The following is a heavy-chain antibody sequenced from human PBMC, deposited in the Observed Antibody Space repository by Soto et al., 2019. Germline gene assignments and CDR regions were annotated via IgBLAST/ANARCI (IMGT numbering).Heavy chain of an antibody. CDR1: GGSFSCYY. Sequence: SETLPLTCAVYGGSFSCYYWSWIRQPPGKGLEWIGEINHSGSTNYNPSLKSRVTISVDTSKNQFSLKLSSVTAADTAVYYCARGDYDYVWGSYRPQGFDPWGQGTLVTVPQ. V-gene: IGHV4-34*01. J-gene: IGHJ5*02. D-gene: IGHD3-16*02. CDR3: ARGDYDYVWGSYRPQGFDP. CDR2: INHSGST.